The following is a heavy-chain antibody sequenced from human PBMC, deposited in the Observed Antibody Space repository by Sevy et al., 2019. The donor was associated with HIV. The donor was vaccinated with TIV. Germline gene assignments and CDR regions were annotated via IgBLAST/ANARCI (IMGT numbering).Heavy chain of an antibody. CDR2: IFRSGETT. CDR1: GFTFYNYA. CDR3: AGARYDSSGSFDAFDI. Sequence: GGSLRLSCAASGFTFYNYAMNWVRQAPGKGLEWVSTIFRSGETTYYADSVQARFTISRDNSMNTLYLQMNSLRTEDTALYYCAGARYDSSGSFDAFDIWGQGTMVTVSS. J-gene: IGHJ3*02. D-gene: IGHD3-22*01. V-gene: IGHV3-23*01.